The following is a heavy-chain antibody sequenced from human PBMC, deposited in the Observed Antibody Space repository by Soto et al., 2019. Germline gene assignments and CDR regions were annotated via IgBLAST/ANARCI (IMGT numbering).Heavy chain of an antibody. CDR1: GGSFSGYF. D-gene: IGHD2-8*02. CDR2: IYYSGST. CDR3: ARDKITGLFDY. J-gene: IGHJ4*02. Sequence: PSETLSLTCAVYGGSFSGYFWGWVRQPPGKGLEWIGSIYYSGSTYYNPSLKSRVTISVDTSKNQFSLKLTSVTAADTAVYYCARDKITGLFDYWGQGTLVTVSS. V-gene: IGHV4-34*01.